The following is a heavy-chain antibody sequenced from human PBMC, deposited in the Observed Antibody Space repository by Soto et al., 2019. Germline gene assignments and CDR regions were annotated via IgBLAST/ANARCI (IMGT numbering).Heavy chain of an antibody. D-gene: IGHD4-4*01. Sequence: QVQLVESGGGVVQPGRSLRVSCAASGFTFSNYGMHWVRQAPGKGLEWVALILYDGSNEYYADSVKGRFTISRDNHKNTLYLQMNNLRAEDTAVYYCAKSRDGYSFYYYYGMDVWGQGTTVTVSS. V-gene: IGHV3-30*18. CDR3: AKSRDGYSFYYYYGMDV. J-gene: IGHJ6*02. CDR2: ILYDGSNE. CDR1: GFTFSNYG.